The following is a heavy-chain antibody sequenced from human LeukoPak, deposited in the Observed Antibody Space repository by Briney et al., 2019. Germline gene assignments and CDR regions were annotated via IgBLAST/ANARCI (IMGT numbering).Heavy chain of an antibody. D-gene: IGHD2-15*01. CDR3: ARANGYCSGGSCYGVYFDY. CDR2: IYYSGST. Sequence: SETLSLTCTVSGGSISSGGYYWSWIRQHPGKGLEWIGYIYYSGSTYYNPSLKSRVTISVDTSKNQFSLKLSSVTAADTAVYYCARANGYCSGGSCYGVYFDYWAREPWSPSPQ. CDR1: GGSISSGGYY. J-gene: IGHJ4*02. V-gene: IGHV4-31*03.